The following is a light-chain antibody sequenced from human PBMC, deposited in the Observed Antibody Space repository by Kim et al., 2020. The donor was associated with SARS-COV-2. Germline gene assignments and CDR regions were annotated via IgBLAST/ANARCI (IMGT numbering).Light chain of an antibody. V-gene: IGKV1-9*01. Sequence: SASVGDRATITCRASRDIGSYLAWYQQKPGKAPNLLIYGASTLQSGVPSRFSGSGSGIDFTLTISSLQPEDFVTYYCQQLNSYPRTFGQGTKLEI. CDR1: RDIGSY. J-gene: IGKJ2*02. CDR2: GAS. CDR3: QQLNSYPRT.